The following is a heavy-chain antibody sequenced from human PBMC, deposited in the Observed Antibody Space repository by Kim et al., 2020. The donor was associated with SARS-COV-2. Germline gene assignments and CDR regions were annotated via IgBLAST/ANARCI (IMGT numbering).Heavy chain of an antibody. CDR1: GGSISSGGYY. D-gene: IGHD3-10*01. Sequence: SETLSLTCTVSGGSISSGGYYWSWIRQHPGKGLEWIGYIYYSGSTYYNPSLKSRVTISVDTSKNQFSLKLSSVTAADTAVYYCAREGEGSGSWAQPRLDYWGQGTLVTVSS. J-gene: IGHJ4*02. V-gene: IGHV4-31*03. CDR2: IYYSGST. CDR3: AREGEGSGSWAQPRLDY.